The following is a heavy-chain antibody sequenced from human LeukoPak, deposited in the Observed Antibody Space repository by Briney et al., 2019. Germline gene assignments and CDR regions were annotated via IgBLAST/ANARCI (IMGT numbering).Heavy chain of an antibody. CDR1: GYTFTGYY. J-gene: IGHJ6*02. Sequence: ASVKVSCKASGYTFTGYYMHWVRQAPGQGLEWMGWINPTSGGTNYAQKFQGRVTMTRDTSISTAYMELSRLRSDDTAVYYCARGPLRYCSSTSCYPRRDYYGMDVWGQGTTVTVSS. D-gene: IGHD2-2*01. CDR3: ARGPLRYCSSTSCYPRRDYYGMDV. V-gene: IGHV1-2*02. CDR2: INPTSGGT.